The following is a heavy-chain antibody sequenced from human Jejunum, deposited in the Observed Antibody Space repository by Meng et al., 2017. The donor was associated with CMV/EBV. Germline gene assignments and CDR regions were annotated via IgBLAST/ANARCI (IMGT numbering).Heavy chain of an antibody. D-gene: IGHD2-2*01. Sequence: NFNSYAMTWVRRAPGKGLEWVSVISRSGGDTNYADSVKGRFTISRDNSKNTLYLEMSSLRAEDTAIYYCAKESGQYQMLSYYGLDVWGQGTTVTVSS. J-gene: IGHJ6*02. CDR2: ISRSGGDT. V-gene: IGHV3-23*01. CDR1: NFNSYA. CDR3: AKESGQYQMLSYYGLDV.